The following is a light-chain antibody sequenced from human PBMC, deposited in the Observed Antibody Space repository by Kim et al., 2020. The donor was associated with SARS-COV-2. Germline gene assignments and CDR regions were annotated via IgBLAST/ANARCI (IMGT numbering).Light chain of an antibody. CDR3: QLYDGSTWT. CDR1: ESVSSSY. J-gene: IGKJ1*01. Sequence: IMLTQSPGTLSFSPGERAILSCRASESVSSSYFAWYQQKPGQSPRLLIYGASSRATGIPDRFSGSGSGTVYTLTINRLEPEDFAVYYCQLYDGSTWTFGQGTKVDIK. CDR2: GAS. V-gene: IGKV3-20*01.